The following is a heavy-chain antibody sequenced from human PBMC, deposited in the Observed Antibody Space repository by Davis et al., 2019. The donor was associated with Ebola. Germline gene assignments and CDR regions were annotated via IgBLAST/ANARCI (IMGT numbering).Heavy chain of an antibody. D-gene: IGHD2-2*01. CDR1: GFTFSSYG. Sequence: GESLKIPCAASGFTFSSYGMHWVRQAPGKGLEWVAVISYDGSNKYYADSVKGRFTISRDNSKNTLYLQMNSLRAEDTAVYYCAKGIHCSSTTYYAGYYYGMDVWGQGTTVTVSS. CDR2: ISYDGSNK. CDR3: AKGIHCSSTTYYAGYYYGMDV. J-gene: IGHJ6*02. V-gene: IGHV3-30*18.